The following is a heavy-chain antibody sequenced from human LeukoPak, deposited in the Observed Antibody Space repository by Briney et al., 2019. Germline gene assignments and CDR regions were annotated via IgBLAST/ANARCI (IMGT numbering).Heavy chain of an antibody. CDR1: GYTFTTYS. J-gene: IGHJ1*01. Sequence: ASVKVSCKASGYTFTTYSLAWVRQAPGQSLEWMGWISVNNGGTNYAQSFQDRVTLTRDTSTNTAYLELRSLRSDDTAIIYCATATQPRGYFLHWGEGTLVTVSS. V-gene: IGHV1-18*01. D-gene: IGHD2-2*01. CDR3: ATATQPRGYFLH. CDR2: ISVNNGGT.